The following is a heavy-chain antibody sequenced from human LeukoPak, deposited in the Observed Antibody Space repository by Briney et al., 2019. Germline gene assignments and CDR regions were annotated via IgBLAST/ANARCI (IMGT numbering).Heavy chain of an antibody. Sequence: QTLSLTCAISGDSVSSNSATWNWIRQSPSRGLEWLGRTYNRSMWYNDDAVSVKSRITITPDTSKSQFSLQLNSVTPEDTAVYYCARGVGSITQGDAFDIWGQGTMVTVSS. D-gene: IGHD1-14*01. CDR3: ARGVGSITQGDAFDI. CDR2: TYNRSMWYN. J-gene: IGHJ3*02. CDR1: GDSVSSNSAT. V-gene: IGHV6-1*01.